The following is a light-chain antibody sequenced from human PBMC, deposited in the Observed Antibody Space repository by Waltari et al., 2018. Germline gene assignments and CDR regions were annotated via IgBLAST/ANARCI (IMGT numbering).Light chain of an antibody. V-gene: IGKV3-15*01. CDR3: QQYYVWPPIT. CDR2: GAS. CDR1: QSVRTN. Sequence: VLLTQSPASLSVSPGDTVILSCRASQSVRTNLVWYQHKAGQAPRTLIYGASTRASGVPSRFSVSGSETDFTLIISSLQSEDAAVYFCQQYYVWPPITFGGGTKLEI. J-gene: IGKJ4*01.